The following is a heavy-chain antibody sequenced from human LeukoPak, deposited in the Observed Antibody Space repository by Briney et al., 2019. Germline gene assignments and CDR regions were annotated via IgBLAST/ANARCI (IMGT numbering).Heavy chain of an antibody. CDR3: ARDGHRVGMDV. CDR2: IYYSGST. V-gene: IGHV4-31*03. D-gene: IGHD1-14*01. CDR1: GGSISSGGYY. J-gene: IGHJ6*02. Sequence: SETLSLTCTVSGGSISSGGYYWSWIRQHPGKGLEWIGYIYYSGSTYYNPSLKSRVTISVDTSKNQFSLKLSSVTAADTAVYYCARDGHRVGMDVWGQGTTVTVSS.